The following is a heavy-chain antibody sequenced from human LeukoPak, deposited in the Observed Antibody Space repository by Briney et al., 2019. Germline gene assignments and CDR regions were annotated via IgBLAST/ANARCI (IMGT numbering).Heavy chain of an antibody. Sequence: SETLSLTCAVSGGSISSSNWWSWVRQPPGKGLEWIGEIYHSGSTNYNPSLKSRVTISVDKSKNQFSLKLSSVTAADTAVYYCARTYYYDSSGYYTLEYYFDYWGQGTLVTVSS. CDR3: ARTYYYDSSGYYTLEYYFDY. CDR1: GGSISSSNW. V-gene: IGHV4-4*02. CDR2: IYHSGST. J-gene: IGHJ4*02. D-gene: IGHD3-22*01.